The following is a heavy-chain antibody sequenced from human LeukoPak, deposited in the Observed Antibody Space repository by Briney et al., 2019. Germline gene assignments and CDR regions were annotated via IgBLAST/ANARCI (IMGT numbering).Heavy chain of an antibody. D-gene: IGHD6-13*01. Sequence: SETLSLTCALYGGSFTYYYWAWIRQTPGKGLEWIGEINHAGTADYNPSLKSRVTISVDTSKNQFSLRLNSVTPADTAVYYCARDKNPGIAADWGQGTLVTVSS. CDR1: GGSFTYYY. J-gene: IGHJ4*02. CDR2: INHAGTA. CDR3: ARDKNPGIAAD. V-gene: IGHV4-34*01.